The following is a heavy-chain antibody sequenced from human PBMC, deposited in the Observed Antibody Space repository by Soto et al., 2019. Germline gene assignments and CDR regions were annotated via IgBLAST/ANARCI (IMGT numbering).Heavy chain of an antibody. V-gene: IGHV3-30-3*01. CDR2: ISYDGSSK. Sequence: LRLSCAASGFTFSSYAMHWGRQAPGKGLEWVAVISYDGSSKYYADSVKGRFTISRDNSKNTLYLQMNSLRAEDTAVYYCARDAPARVTIFGVVLDVWGKGTTVTVSS. D-gene: IGHD3-3*01. CDR3: ARDAPARVTIFGVVLDV. CDR1: GFTFSSYA. J-gene: IGHJ6*04.